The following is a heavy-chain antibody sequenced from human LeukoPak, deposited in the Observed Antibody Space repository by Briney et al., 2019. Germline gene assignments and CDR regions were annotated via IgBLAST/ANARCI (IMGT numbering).Heavy chain of an antibody. CDR1: GFTFSSYG. V-gene: IGHV3-30*02. CDR2: IRYDGSNK. J-gene: IGHJ3*02. CDR3: AKVDIVVVITSAFDI. D-gene: IGHD3-22*01. Sequence: GGSLRLSCAASGFTFSSYGMHWVRQAPGKGLEWVAFIRYDGSNKYYADSVKGRFTISRDNSKSTLYLQMNSLRAEDTAVYYCAKVDIVVVITSAFDIWGQGTMVTVSS.